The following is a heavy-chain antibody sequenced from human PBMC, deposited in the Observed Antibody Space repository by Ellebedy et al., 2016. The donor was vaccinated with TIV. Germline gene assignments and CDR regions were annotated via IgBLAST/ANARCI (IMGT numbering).Heavy chain of an antibody. CDR2: IYYSGDT. CDR1: GDSLSRSSYY. Sequence: PSETLSLTCTVSGDSLSRSSYYWGWFRQPPGKGLEWLGNIYYSGDTDYNPSLKSRVTMSVDTSKNQFSLNLRSVTAADTAVYYCARNPPTYNWVDSWGQGILVTVSS. CDR3: ARNPPTYNWVDS. V-gene: IGHV4-39*01. J-gene: IGHJ5*01.